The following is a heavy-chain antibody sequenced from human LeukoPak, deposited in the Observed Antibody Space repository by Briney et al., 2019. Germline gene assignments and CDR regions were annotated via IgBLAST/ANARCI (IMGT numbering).Heavy chain of an antibody. Sequence: GGSLRLSCAASGFAFSNSAMSWVRQAPGKGLEWVSTLSGSGITTYYADSVKGRFTISRDNSKNTLYLQMNSLRAEDTTVYYCAKGIYSSGWSYFDYWGHGTLVTVSS. J-gene: IGHJ4*01. V-gene: IGHV3-23*01. CDR3: AKGIYSSGWSYFDY. D-gene: IGHD6-19*01. CDR2: LSGSGITT. CDR1: GFAFSNSA.